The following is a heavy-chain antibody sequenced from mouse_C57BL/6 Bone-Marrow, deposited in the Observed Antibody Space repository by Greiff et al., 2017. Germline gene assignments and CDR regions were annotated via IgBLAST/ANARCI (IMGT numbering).Heavy chain of an antibody. Sequence: VQLQESGPELVKPGASVKISCKASGYTFTDYYINWVKQRPGQGLEWIGWIFPGSGSTYYNEKFKGKATLTVDKSSSTAYMLLSSLTSEDSAVYFCAGVVVASDWYFDVWGTGTTVTVSS. D-gene: IGHD1-1*01. CDR1: GYTFTDYY. J-gene: IGHJ1*03. CDR3: AGVVVASDWYFDV. V-gene: IGHV1-75*01. CDR2: IFPGSGST.